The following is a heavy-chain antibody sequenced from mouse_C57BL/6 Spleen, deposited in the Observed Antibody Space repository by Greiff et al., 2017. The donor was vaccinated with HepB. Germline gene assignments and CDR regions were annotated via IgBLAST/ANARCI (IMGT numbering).Heavy chain of an antibody. Sequence: VKLQQPGAELVKPGASVKLSCKASGYTFTSYWMQWVKQRPGQGLEWIGEIDPSDSYTNYNQKFKGKATLTVDTSSSTAYMQLSSLTSEDSAVYYCARGGDYDAMDYWGQGTSVTVSS. CDR3: ARGGDYDAMDY. CDR1: GYTFTSYW. V-gene: IGHV1-50*01. J-gene: IGHJ4*01. CDR2: IDPSDSYT.